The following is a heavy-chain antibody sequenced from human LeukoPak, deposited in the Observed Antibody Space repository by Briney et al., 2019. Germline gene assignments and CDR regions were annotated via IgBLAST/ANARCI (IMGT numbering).Heavy chain of an antibody. CDR3: ARVGFDNSGYYGYY. Sequence: PGGSLRLSCVASGFTFSNYWMTWVRQAPGKGLEWVANIRQDGREKDYVDSVKGRFTISRDNGKNSLYLQMSSLRAEDTAVYYCARVGFDNSGYYGYYWGQGTLVIVSP. D-gene: IGHD3-22*01. J-gene: IGHJ4*02. CDR2: IRQDGREK. CDR1: GFTFSNYW. V-gene: IGHV3-7*01.